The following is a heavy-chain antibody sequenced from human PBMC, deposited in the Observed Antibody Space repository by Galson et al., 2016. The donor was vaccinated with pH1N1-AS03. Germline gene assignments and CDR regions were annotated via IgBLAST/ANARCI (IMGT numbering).Heavy chain of an antibody. Sequence: SVKVSCKASGYIFTGFYVHWVRQAPGQGLEWMGWINPNSGVTNYAQNFQAWVTMTGDTSISTAYMELYGLKSDATAVYYCARDPRGPCSSATCPTTDYFGRDVGGQGTTVLVSS. D-gene: IGHD1-26*01. CDR3: ARDPRGPCSSATCPTTDYFGRDV. CDR2: INPNSGVT. J-gene: IGHJ6*02. CDR1: GYIFTGFY. V-gene: IGHV1-2*04.